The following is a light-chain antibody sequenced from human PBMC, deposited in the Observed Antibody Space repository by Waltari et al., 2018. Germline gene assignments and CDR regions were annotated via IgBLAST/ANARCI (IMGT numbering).Light chain of an antibody. V-gene: IGKV1-9*01. CDR2: AAA. J-gene: IGKJ4*01. Sequence: DIQLTQSPYFMSASVGDSVTITCRASQGINNYLAWYQQKPGKAPALLIYAAATLRGGVPSRFSGGGSGTEFALTISSLQPEEFTTYYCQYLNNFGGGTKVEIK. CDR3: QYLNN. CDR1: QGINNY.